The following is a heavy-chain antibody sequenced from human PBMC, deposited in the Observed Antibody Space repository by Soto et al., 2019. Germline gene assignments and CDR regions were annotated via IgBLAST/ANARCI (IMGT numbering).Heavy chain of an antibody. CDR1: GGSFSGYY. Sequence: PSETLSLTCAVYGGSFSGYYWSWIRQPPGKGLEWIGEINHSGSTNYNPSLKSRVTISVDTSKNQFSLKLSSVTAADTAVYYCARGGPYYDILTGYYEALGYWGQGTLVTVSS. D-gene: IGHD3-9*01. J-gene: IGHJ4*02. V-gene: IGHV4-34*01. CDR3: ARGGPYYDILTGYYEALGY. CDR2: INHSGST.